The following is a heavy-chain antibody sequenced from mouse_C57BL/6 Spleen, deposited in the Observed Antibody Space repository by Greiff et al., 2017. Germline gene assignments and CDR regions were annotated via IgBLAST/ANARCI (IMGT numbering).Heavy chain of an antibody. Sequence: QVQLQQSGPELVQPGASVKISCKASGYAFSSSWMNWVKQRPGKGLEWIGRIYPGDGDTNYNGKFKGKATLTADKSSSTAYMQLSSLTSEDSAVYFCAREGLRQDWYFDVWGTGTTVTVSS. CDR3: AREGLRQDWYFDV. CDR2: IYPGDGDT. V-gene: IGHV1-82*01. CDR1: GYAFSSSW. J-gene: IGHJ1*03. D-gene: IGHD2-2*01.